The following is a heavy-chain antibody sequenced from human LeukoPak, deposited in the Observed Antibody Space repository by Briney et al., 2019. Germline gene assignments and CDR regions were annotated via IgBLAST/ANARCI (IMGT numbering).Heavy chain of an antibody. CDR1: GFTFSSHS. D-gene: IGHD1-1*01. J-gene: IGHJ3*02. CDR3: ARDLRGSTTGTTSAFDT. Sequence: GGSLRLSCAASGFTFSSHSMNWVRQAPGKGLEWVSSISSSSTYIYYAASVKGRFTISRDNAKNSLYLQMNSLRAEDTAVYYCARDLRGSTTGTTSAFDTWGQGTMVTVSS. CDR2: ISSSSTYI. V-gene: IGHV3-21*01.